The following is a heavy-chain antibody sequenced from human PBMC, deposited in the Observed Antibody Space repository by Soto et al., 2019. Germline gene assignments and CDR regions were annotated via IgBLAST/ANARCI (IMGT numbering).Heavy chain of an antibody. CDR3: ARAPDYAAYFHY. D-gene: IGHD4-17*01. CDR1: GGTFSNYA. V-gene: IGHV1-69*12. Sequence: QVRLVQSGAEVKKPGSSVKVSCKASGGTFSNYAISWVRQAPGQGLEWMGGIILPFGTANYAQKFQGRGTITADESITTAYMARSGLRPEDTAVYYCARAPDYAAYFHYWGQRTPVTVSP. CDR2: IILPFGTA. J-gene: IGHJ4*02.